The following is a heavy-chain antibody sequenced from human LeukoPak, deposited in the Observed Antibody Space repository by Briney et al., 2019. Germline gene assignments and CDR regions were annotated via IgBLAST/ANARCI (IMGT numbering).Heavy chain of an antibody. CDR1: GFTFSRYW. CDR2: FNSDGSST. D-gene: IGHD6-19*01. CDR3: KNRAVAGSSTPFFDY. J-gene: IGHJ4*02. Sequence: GGSLRLSCAVSGFTFSRYWMHWVRQAPGKGLMWVSHFNSDGSSTSYVDCVKGRFTIYRDNDKNMLYLQMNSLRAEDTALYYCKNRAVAGSSTPFFDYWGQGTLVTVSS. V-gene: IGHV3-74*01.